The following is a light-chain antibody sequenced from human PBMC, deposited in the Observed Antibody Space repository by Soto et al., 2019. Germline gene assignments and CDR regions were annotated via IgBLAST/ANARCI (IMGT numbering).Light chain of an antibody. CDR1: QGIRNA. CDR2: GAS. Sequence: DIHMTQSPSSLSASVGDKVTITCRASQGIRNALAWYQQKPGKAPKRLIYGASTLQSGVPSRFSGSGSATEFTLTITSLQPEDFATYYCVQHDTDPLTFGGGTKVDIK. V-gene: IGKV1-17*01. CDR3: VQHDTDPLT. J-gene: IGKJ4*01.